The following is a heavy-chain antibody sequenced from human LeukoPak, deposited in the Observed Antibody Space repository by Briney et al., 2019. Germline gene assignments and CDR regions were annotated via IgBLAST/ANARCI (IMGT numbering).Heavy chain of an antibody. CDR2: VSSSGGRT. CDR1: GFTFSSFA. J-gene: IGHJ4*02. V-gene: IGHV3-64D*09. CDR3: AKVYAGIVFDH. Sequence: GGSLRLSCSASGFTFSSFAMHWIRQAPGKGLEYVSGVSSSGGRTYYTDSLKGRFTVSGDNSKNTMYLHMNSLRVDDTAVYYCAKVYAGIVFDHWGQGTPVTVSS. D-gene: IGHD4-23*01.